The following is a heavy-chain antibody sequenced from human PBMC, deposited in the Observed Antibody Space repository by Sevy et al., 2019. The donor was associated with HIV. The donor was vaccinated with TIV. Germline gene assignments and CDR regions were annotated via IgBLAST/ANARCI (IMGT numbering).Heavy chain of an antibody. Sequence: GGSLRLSCAASGFTFSSYAMRWVRQAPGKGLQWVAVISYDGSNKYYADSVKGRFTISRDNSKNTLYLQMNSLRAEDTAVYYCARDPGNYCSGGSCYGTDLDYWGQGTLVTVSS. CDR3: ARDPGNYCSGGSCYGTDLDY. J-gene: IGHJ4*02. V-gene: IGHV3-30*01. CDR2: ISYDGSNK. CDR1: GFTFSSYA. D-gene: IGHD2-15*01.